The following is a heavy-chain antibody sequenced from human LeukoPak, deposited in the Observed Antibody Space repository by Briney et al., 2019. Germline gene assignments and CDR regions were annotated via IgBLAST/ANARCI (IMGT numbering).Heavy chain of an antibody. CDR1: GFTVSSNY. CDR2: IYSGGST. Sequence: GGSLRLSCAASGFTVSSNYMSWVRQAPGKGLEWVSVIYSGGSTYYADSVKGRFTISRDFSNNTLYLQMDSLRAEDTAVYYCARETGSYLGDWGQGTLVTVSS. V-gene: IGHV3-66*01. J-gene: IGHJ4*02. CDR3: ARETGSYLGD. D-gene: IGHD1-26*01.